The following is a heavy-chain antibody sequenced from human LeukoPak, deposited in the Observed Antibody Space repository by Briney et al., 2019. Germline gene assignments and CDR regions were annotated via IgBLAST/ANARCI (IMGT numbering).Heavy chain of an antibody. J-gene: IGHJ3*02. Sequence: SETLSLTCTVSGRPISSYYWSWIRQPPGKGLEWIGYIYYSGSTNYNPSLKSRVTISVDTSKNQFSLKLSSVTAADTSVYYCARPDEIDAFDIWGQGTMVTVSS. CDR1: GRPISSYY. V-gene: IGHV4-59*01. CDR2: IYYSGST. CDR3: ARPDEIDAFDI. D-gene: IGHD5-24*01.